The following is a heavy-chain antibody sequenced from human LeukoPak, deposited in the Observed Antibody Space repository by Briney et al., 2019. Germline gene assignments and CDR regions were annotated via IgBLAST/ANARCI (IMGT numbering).Heavy chain of an antibody. V-gene: IGHV3-21*01. D-gene: IGHD4-17*01. CDR2: ISSSSSYI. J-gene: IGHJ4*02. CDR3: ARGNAYYGDCFDY. Sequence: PGGSLRLSCAASGFTFSSYSMNWVRQAPGKGLEWVSSISSSSSYIYYADSVKGRFTISRGNAKNSLYLQMNSLRAEDTAVYYCARGNAYYGDCFDYWGQGTLVTVSS. CDR1: GFTFSSYS.